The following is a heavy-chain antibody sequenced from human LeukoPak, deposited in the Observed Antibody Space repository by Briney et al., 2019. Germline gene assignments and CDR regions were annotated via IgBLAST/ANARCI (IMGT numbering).Heavy chain of an antibody. V-gene: IGHV4-34*01. CDR2: INHSGST. CDR3: ARGGPSPEDYYDSSGPTESYGMDV. CDR1: GGSFSGYY. D-gene: IGHD3-22*01. Sequence: SETPSLTCAVYGGSFSGYYWSWIRQPPGKELEWIGEINHSGSTNYNPSLKSRVTISVDTSKNQFSLKLSSVTAADTAVYYCARGGPSPEDYYDSSGPTESYGMDVWGQGTTVTVSS. J-gene: IGHJ6*02.